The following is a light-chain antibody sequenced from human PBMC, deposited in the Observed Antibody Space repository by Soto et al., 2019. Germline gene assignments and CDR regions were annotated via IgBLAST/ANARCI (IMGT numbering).Light chain of an antibody. CDR2: EGS. V-gene: IGLV2-23*01. Sequence: QSALTQPASVSGSPGQSMTISCTGTSRDVGRYNLVSWYQQHPGKAPKLMIYEGSKRPSGVSNRFSGSKSGNTASLTISGLQAEDEADYYCCAYVGSRTYVFGIGTKLTVL. J-gene: IGLJ1*01. CDR3: CAYVGSRTYV. CDR1: SRDVGRYNL.